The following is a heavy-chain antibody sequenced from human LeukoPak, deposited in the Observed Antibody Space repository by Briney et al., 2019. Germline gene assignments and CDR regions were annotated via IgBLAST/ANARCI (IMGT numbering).Heavy chain of an antibody. CDR2: IYGNGNT. V-gene: IGHV3-53*01. CDR3: ATGPFGEPQNDF. CDR1: GFTVSSNY. D-gene: IGHD3-10*01. J-gene: IGHJ4*02. Sequence: PGGSLRLSCAASGFTVSSNYMSWVRQAPGKGLEWVSVIYGNGNTYYADSVKGRFTISRDNSKNTLYLQMNSLRAEDTAVYYCATGPFGEPQNDFWGQGALVTVSS.